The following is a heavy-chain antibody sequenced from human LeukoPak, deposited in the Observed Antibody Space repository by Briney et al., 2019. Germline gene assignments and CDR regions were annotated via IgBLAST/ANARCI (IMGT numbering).Heavy chain of an antibody. V-gene: IGHV4-39*07. CDR1: GDSISNDNNN. CDR3: VRGNRADSGSRF. Sequence: SEILSLTCTVSGDSISNDNNNWAWIRQPPGKGLEWIGNVYYTGSSHYNPTLKGRVTISVTSKNQFSLTLYYVTAADTAVYYCVRGNRADSGSRFWGQGTLVIVSS. D-gene: IGHD6-19*01. J-gene: IGHJ4*02. CDR2: VYYTGSS.